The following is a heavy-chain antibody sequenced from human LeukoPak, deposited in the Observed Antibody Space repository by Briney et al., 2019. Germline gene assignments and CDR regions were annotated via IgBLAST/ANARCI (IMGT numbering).Heavy chain of an antibody. CDR1: GGSISTGGYY. V-gene: IGHV4-31*03. CDR2: IYYSGST. CDR3: ARGRRDRGLVKGHWFDP. Sequence: PSETLSLTCTVSGGSISTGGYYWSWIRQHPGKGLEWIGNIYYSGSTYYSPSLKSRVTMSVDTSKNQFSLTLISVTAADTAVYYCARGRRDRGLVKGHWFDPWGQGTLVTVSS. J-gene: IGHJ5*02. D-gene: IGHD6-19*01.